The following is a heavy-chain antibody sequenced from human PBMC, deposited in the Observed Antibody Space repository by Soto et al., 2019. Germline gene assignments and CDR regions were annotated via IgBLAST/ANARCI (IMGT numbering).Heavy chain of an antibody. J-gene: IGHJ3*02. CDR3: MATYSLGFSSVKKDAFDI. V-gene: IGHV1-69*13. CDR2: IIPIFGTA. CDR1: GGTFSSYA. Sequence: SVKVSCKASGGTFSSYAISWVRQAPGQGLEWMGGIIPIFGTANYAQKFQGRVTITADESTSTAYMELSSLRSEDTAVYYCMATYSLGFSSVKKDAFDIWGQGTMVTVSS. D-gene: IGHD3-16*01.